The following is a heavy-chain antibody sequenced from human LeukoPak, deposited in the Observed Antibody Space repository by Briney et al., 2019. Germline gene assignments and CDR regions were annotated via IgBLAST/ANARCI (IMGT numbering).Heavy chain of an antibody. CDR1: GASVSSGSYY. D-gene: IGHD3-16*01. V-gene: IGHV4-61*01. CDR3: AREGGLQGMDV. J-gene: IGHJ6*02. Sequence: SETLSLTCTVSGASVSSGSYYWSWIRQPPGKGLEWIGYIYYSGSTNYNPSLKSRVTISVDTSKNQFSLKLSSVTAADTAVYYCAREGGLQGMDVWGQGTTVTVSS. CDR2: IYYSGST.